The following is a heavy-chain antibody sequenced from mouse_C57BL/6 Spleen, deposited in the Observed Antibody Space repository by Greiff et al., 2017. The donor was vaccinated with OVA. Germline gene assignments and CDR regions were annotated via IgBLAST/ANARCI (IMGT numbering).Heavy chain of an antibody. J-gene: IGHJ3*01. CDR3: ARHVGDGYYVFAY. Sequence: DVQLVESGGDLVKPGGSLKLSCAASGFTFSSYGMSWVRQTPDKRLEWVATISSGGSYTYYPDSVKGRFTISRDNAKNTLYLQMSSLKSEDTAMYYCARHVGDGYYVFAYWGQGTLVTVSA. V-gene: IGHV5-6*01. CDR1: GFTFSSYG. D-gene: IGHD2-3*01. CDR2: ISSGGSYT.